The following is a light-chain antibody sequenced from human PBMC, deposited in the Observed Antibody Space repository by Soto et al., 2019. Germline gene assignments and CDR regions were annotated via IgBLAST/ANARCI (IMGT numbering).Light chain of an antibody. CDR2: DVS. CDR1: SNDIGGYNY. J-gene: IGLJ1*01. V-gene: IGLV2-14*01. CDR3: SSYTTSSTRV. Sequence: QSALTQPASVSGSPGQSITISCTGTSNDIGGYNYVSWYQQHPGKAPKLMIYDVSYRPSGVSNLFSGSKSGNTASLPISGLQAEDGADYYCSSYTTSSTRVFGTGTKLTVL.